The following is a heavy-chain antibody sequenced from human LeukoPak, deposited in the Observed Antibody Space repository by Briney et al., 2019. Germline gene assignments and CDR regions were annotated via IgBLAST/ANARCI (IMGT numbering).Heavy chain of an antibody. Sequence: GGSLRLSCAASGFTFSSYSMNWVRQAPGKGLEWVATIKNDGSDKYYVDSVKGRFTLSRDNAKNLVYLQMNSLRVEDTAVYYCVNLGYSDGGQGTLVTVSS. CDR3: VNLGYSD. D-gene: IGHD5-12*01. CDR2: IKNDGSDK. CDR1: GFTFSSYS. V-gene: IGHV3-7*01. J-gene: IGHJ4*02.